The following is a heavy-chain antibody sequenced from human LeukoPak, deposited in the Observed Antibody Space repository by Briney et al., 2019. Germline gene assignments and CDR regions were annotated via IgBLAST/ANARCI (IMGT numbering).Heavy chain of an antibody. CDR1: GGSFSGYY. D-gene: IGHD3-22*01. CDR3: ARDHYDTSGYSNGMDV. CDR2: IYYSGST. Sequence: KPSETLSLTCAVYGGSFSGYYWSWIRQPPGKGLEWIGYIYYSGSTYNNPSLRSRVTISVDTSKNQFSLKLSSVTAADTAVYYCARDHYDTSGYSNGMDVWGQGTTVTVSS. J-gene: IGHJ6*02. V-gene: IGHV4-30-4*08.